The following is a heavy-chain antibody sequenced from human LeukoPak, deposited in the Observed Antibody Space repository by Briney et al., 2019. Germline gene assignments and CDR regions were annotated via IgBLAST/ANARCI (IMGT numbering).Heavy chain of an antibody. J-gene: IGHJ6*03. CDR2: INHSGST. CDR3: ARGPRYFDWLLPPYYYYMDV. D-gene: IGHD3-9*01. Sequence: SETLFLTCAVYGGSFSGYYWSWIRQPPGKGLEWIGEINHSGSTNYNPSLKSRVTISVDTSKNQFSLKLSSVTAADTAVYYCARGPRYFDWLLPPYYYYMDVWGKGTTATVSS. CDR1: GGSFSGYY. V-gene: IGHV4-34*01.